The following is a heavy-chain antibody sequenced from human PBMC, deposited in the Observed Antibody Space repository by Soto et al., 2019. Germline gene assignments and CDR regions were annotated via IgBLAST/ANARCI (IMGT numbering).Heavy chain of an antibody. CDR2: IWYDGSNK. CDR1: GFSFSSYG. V-gene: IGHV3-33*01. Sequence: QEQLVESGGGVVQPGRSLRLSCAASGFSFSSYGMHWVRQAPGKGLEWVAIIWYDGSNKYYADSVKGRFTISRDNSENTLYLQMNSLRAEDTAVYYCARDDIMGWRIDHWGQGTLVTVSS. D-gene: IGHD5-12*01. CDR3: ARDDIMGWRIDH. J-gene: IGHJ4*02.